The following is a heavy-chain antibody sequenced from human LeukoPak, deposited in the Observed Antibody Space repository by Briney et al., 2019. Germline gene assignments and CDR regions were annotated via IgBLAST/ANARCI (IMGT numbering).Heavy chain of an antibody. Sequence: GGSLRLSCAASGFTFSGYWMHWVRQAPGKGLVWVSRIRTDGSSTSYADSVKGRFTISRDNAKNTLYLQMNSLRAEDSAVYYCAREGGYSSSLAYWGQGILVTVSS. V-gene: IGHV3-74*01. CDR3: AREGGYSSSLAY. CDR2: IRTDGSST. J-gene: IGHJ4*02. CDR1: GFTFSGYW. D-gene: IGHD6-13*01.